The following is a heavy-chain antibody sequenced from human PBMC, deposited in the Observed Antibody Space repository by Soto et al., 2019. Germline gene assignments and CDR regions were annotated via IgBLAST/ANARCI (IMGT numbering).Heavy chain of an antibody. CDR3: ARGLFSVYTTPFYI. J-gene: IGHJ3*02. D-gene: IGHD4-17*01. Sequence: GGSLRLCCAASGCTFSSYSMKWVRQAPGKGLEWVSYISSSSSTIYYADSVKGRFTISRDNAKNSLYLQMNSLRDEDTAVYYCARGLFSVYTTPFYIWGQEKVLTISS. CDR1: GCTFSSYS. V-gene: IGHV3-48*02. CDR2: ISSSSSTI.